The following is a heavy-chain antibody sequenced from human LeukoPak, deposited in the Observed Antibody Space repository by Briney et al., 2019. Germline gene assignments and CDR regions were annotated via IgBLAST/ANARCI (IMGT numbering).Heavy chain of an antibody. CDR3: ARDLQIGSYDY. Sequence: GGSLRLSCAASGFSFSTYWMTWVRQAPGKGLEWVANTKEDGGAKYYADSVKGRFTISRDNAKDSLYLQMNSLRAEDTAVYYCARDLQIGSYDYWGQGTLVTVSS. CDR1: GFSFSTYW. CDR2: TKEDGGAK. J-gene: IGHJ4*02. D-gene: IGHD1-26*01. V-gene: IGHV3-7*01.